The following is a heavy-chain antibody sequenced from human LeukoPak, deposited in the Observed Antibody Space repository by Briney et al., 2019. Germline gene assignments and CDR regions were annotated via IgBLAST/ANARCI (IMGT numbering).Heavy chain of an antibody. CDR1: GFTFSNYG. J-gene: IGHJ4*02. CDR2: ISSSGDST. Sequence: VGSLRLSCAVSGFTFSNYGMSWVRQAPGKGLEWVSVISSSGDSTCYADSVKGRFTISRDNSKNTLYLQMNSLRAEDTAVYYCAKVLYYSSPYYFDYWGQGTLVTVSS. CDR3: AKVLYYSSPYYFDY. V-gene: IGHV3-23*01. D-gene: IGHD3-16*02.